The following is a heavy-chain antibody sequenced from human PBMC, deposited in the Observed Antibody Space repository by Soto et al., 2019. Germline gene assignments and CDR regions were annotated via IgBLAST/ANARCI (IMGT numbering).Heavy chain of an antibody. J-gene: IGHJ2*01. D-gene: IGHD1-26*01. CDR2: IHGDGDYT. CDR3: AKNRGAGSYSTWSFAV. V-gene: IGHV3-23*01. Sequence: QVLESGGGLVQPGGSLRLSCAASGFTFSCCAMSWVRQAPGKGLEWVSTIHGDGDYTHDTDSVKGRFTISRDNSRNTLYLQMNSLRADDTAVYYCAKNRGAGSYSTWSFAVWGRGTLVTVSS. CDR1: GFTFSCCA.